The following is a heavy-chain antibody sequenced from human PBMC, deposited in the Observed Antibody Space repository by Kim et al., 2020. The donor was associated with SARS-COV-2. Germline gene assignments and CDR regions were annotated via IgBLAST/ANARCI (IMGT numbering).Heavy chain of an antibody. D-gene: IGHD5-12*01. CDR2: ISYDGSNK. Sequence: GGSLRLSCAASGFTFSGYGMHWVRQAPGKGLEWVAVISYDGSNKYYADSVKGRFTISRDNSKNTLYLQMNSLRAEDTAVYYCAKEGSGLDHYYYYYYMDVWVKGRTVTVS. CDR3: AKEGSGLDHYYYYYYMDV. J-gene: IGHJ6*03. V-gene: IGHV3-30*18. CDR1: GFTFSGYG.